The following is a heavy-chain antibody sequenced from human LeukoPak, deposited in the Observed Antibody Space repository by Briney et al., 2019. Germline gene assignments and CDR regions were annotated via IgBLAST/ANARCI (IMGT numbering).Heavy chain of an antibody. CDR3: ARGDGHNFFDY. J-gene: IGHJ4*02. CDR2: ISSSTGYT. V-gene: IGHV3-11*05. Sequence: PGGSLRLSCAASGXTLSDYYMSWIRQAAGKGLEWVSYISSSTGYTNYADSVRGRFTISRDNAQNSLYLQINSLRAEDTAVYYCARGDGHNFFDYWGQGTLVTVSS. CDR1: GXTLSDYY. D-gene: IGHD5-24*01.